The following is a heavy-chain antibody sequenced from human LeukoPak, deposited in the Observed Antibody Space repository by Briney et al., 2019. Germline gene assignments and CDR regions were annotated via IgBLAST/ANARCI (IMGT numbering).Heavy chain of an antibody. CDR3: ASLSQKYCSSTSCGIDY. V-gene: IGHV3-23*01. CDR1: GFTFSSHA. Sequence: GGSLRLSCGASGFTFSSHAMTWVRQAPGKGLEWVSAISISGDTTYYADAVKGRFTISRDNAKNSLYLQMNSLRAEDTAVYYCASLSQKYCSSTSCGIDYWGQGTLVTVSS. CDR2: ISISGDTT. D-gene: IGHD2-2*01. J-gene: IGHJ4*02.